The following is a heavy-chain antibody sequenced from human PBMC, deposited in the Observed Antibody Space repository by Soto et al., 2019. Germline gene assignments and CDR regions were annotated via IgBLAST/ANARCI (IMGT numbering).Heavy chain of an antibody. J-gene: IGHJ4*02. CDR1: GFAFSSYG. Sequence: QVQLVESGGGVVQPGRSLRLSCAASGFAFSSYGMHWVRQAPGKGLEWVTVIWSGGSDKYYADSVKGRFTISRDNSKNTLYLQRNSLRVEDMAVYYCARVYGSGTYPIDYWGQGTLVTVSS. D-gene: IGHD3-10*01. CDR2: IWSGGSDK. CDR3: ARVYGSGTYPIDY. V-gene: IGHV3-33*01.